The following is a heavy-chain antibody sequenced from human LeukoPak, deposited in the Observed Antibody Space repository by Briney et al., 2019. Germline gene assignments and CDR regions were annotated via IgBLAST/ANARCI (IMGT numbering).Heavy chain of an antibody. D-gene: IGHD1-7*01. V-gene: IGHV3-48*01. J-gene: IGHJ4*02. CDR1: GFTFSSNS. Sequence: GGSLRLSCAASGFTFSSNSMKWVRQAPGKGLEWVSYISSGSGTIYYADSVKGRFTISRDNAKNSLYLQINSLRAEDTAVYYCPLELGEGFDYWGQGTLVTVSS. CDR2: ISSGSGTI. CDR3: PLELGEGFDY.